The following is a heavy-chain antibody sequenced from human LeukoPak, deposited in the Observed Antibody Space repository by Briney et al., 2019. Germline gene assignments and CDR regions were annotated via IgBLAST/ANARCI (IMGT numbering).Heavy chain of an antibody. CDR2: ISAYNGNT. CDR1: GYTFTSYS. Sequence: ASVKDSCKASGYTFTSYSFSWVRQAPGQGLEWLGWISAYNGNTNYAQKIQGRVTMTTDTSTSTTYMELRSLKSDDTAVYYCARVVTGSYYIDYWGQGTLVTVS. V-gene: IGHV1-18*01. D-gene: IGHD1-26*01. CDR3: ARVVTGSYYIDY. J-gene: IGHJ4*02.